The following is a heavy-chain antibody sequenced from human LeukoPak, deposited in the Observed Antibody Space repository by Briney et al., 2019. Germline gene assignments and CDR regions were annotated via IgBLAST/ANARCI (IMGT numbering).Heavy chain of an antibody. CDR3: VRRHGLYHYMDV. J-gene: IGHJ6*03. CDR1: GYPFTSYG. CDR2: INIYNLDT. D-gene: IGHD2-8*01. V-gene: IGHV1-18*01. Sequence: ASVKVSCKASGYPFTSYGISWVRQAPGQGLEWMGWINIYNLDTKYAQKFQGRVTVTTDISTATAYMELRSLRSDDTAVYYCVRRHGLYHYMDVWGKGTTVAVSS.